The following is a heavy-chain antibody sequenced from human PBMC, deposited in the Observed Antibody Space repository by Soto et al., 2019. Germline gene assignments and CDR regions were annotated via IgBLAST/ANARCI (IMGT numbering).Heavy chain of an antibody. CDR2: TRNKANSYTT. J-gene: IGHJ5*02. CDR1: GFTFSDNQ. Sequence: EVQLVESGGGLVQPGGSLRLSCAASGFTFSDNQMDWVRQAPGKGLEWVGRTRNKANSYTTEYAASVKGRFTISRDDSKNSLYLQMNSPKTEDTAVYYCARVVGAPNWFDPWGQGTLVTVSS. D-gene: IGHD1-26*01. V-gene: IGHV3-72*01. CDR3: ARVVGAPNWFDP.